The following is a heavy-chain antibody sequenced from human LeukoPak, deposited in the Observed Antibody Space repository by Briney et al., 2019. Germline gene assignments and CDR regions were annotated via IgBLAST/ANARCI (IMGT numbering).Heavy chain of an antibody. J-gene: IGHJ4*02. Sequence: SVKVSCRASETFSSHAITWVRQAPGQGLEWMGRIIPIVDLVNSAQKFQGRVTFTADKSTTTAYIELSSLSSEDTAVYYCARAEEDRSGSFCGGYWGQGTLVTVSS. CDR3: ARAEEDRSGSFCGGY. CDR2: IIPIVDLV. CDR1: ETFSSHA. V-gene: IGHV1-69*04. D-gene: IGHD3-10*01.